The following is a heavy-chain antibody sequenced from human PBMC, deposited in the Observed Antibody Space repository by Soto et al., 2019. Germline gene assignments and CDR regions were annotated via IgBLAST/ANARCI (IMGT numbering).Heavy chain of an antibody. J-gene: IGHJ4*02. CDR1: GGSFSGYY. V-gene: IGHV4-34*01. Sequence: QVQLQQWGAGLLKPSETLSLTCAVYGGSFSGYYCSWIRQPPGKGLEWIGEINHSRSTNYNPSLKSRVTISVDTSKNQFSLKLSSVTAADTAVYYCARRSYYYGSGSVRWGQGTLVTVSS. CDR2: INHSRST. CDR3: ARRSYYYGSGSVR. D-gene: IGHD3-10*01.